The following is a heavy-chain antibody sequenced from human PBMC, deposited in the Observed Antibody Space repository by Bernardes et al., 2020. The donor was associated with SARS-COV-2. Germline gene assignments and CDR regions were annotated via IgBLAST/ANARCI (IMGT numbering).Heavy chain of an antibody. V-gene: IGHV4-39*01. CDR3: SRQHGSSSGNWFDP. CDR2: VYYSGYT. CDR1: GGSISRSTYY. J-gene: IGHJ5*02. D-gene: IGHD6-6*01. Sequence: SETLSLTCTVSGGSISRSTYYWGWVRLPKGKGLEWIGSVYYSGYTYYSPSLKSRVTMSVDTSKNHFSLRLSSVTAADTAVYYCSRQHGSSSGNWFDPWGQGTLVTVSS.